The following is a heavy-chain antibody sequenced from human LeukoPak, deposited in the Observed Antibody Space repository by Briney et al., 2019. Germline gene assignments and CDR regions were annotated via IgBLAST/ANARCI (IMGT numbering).Heavy chain of an antibody. CDR3: AKGAYYDFWSGYYGSLFDY. D-gene: IGHD3-3*01. V-gene: IGHV3-9*01. J-gene: IGHJ4*02. CDR1: GFTFDDYA. CDR2: ISWNSGSI. Sequence: PGGSLRLSCAASGFTFDDYAMHWVRQAPGKGLEWVSGISWNSGSIGYADSVKGRFTISRDNAKNSLYLQMNSLRAEDTALYYCAKGAYYDFWSGYYGSLFDYWGQGTLVTVSS.